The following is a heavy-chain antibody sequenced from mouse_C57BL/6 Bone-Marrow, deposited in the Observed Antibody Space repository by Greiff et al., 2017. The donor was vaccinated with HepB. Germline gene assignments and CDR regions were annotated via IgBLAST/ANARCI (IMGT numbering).Heavy chain of an antibody. V-gene: IGHV5-4*03. CDR1: GFTFSSYA. D-gene: IGHD1-1*01. J-gene: IGHJ2*01. CDR2: ISDGGSYT. CDR3: ARAPLLLRSFDY. Sequence: EVKLMESGGGLVKPGGSLKLSCAASGFTFSSYAMSWVRQTLEKRLEWVATISDGGSYTYYPDNVKGRFTISRDNAKNNLYLQMSHLKSEDTAMYYCARAPLLLRSFDYWGQGTTLTVSS.